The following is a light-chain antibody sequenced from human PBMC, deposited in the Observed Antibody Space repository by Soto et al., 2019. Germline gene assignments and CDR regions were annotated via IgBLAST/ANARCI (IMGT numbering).Light chain of an antibody. CDR1: SSNIGAGYD. Sequence: QSVVTQPPSVSGAPGQSVAISCAGSSSNIGAGYDVHWYQQLPGTVPKLFIYGNSNRPSGVPDRFSGSKSGTSASLAITGLQAEDEADYYCQSYDSRLRAYVFGTGTKVTVL. CDR3: QSYDSRLRAYV. J-gene: IGLJ1*01. CDR2: GNS. V-gene: IGLV1-40*01.